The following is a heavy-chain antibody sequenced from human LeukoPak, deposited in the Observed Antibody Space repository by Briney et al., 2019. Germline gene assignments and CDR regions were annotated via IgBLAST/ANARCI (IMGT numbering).Heavy chain of an antibody. CDR1: GWTFVEYV. D-gene: IGHD6-19*01. V-gene: IGHV3-20*04. Sequence: GGSLRLSCAASGWTFVEYVMTGVGQPQGRGREGVGVISWNGGRRGYADCVKGGSTIPRHNANNSLYLQINSLRAEDTAVYYCARRWEGSGWYFEENYYYYMDVWGKGTTVTISS. J-gene: IGHJ6*03. CDR2: ISWNGGRR. CDR3: ARRWEGSGWYFEENYYYYMDV.